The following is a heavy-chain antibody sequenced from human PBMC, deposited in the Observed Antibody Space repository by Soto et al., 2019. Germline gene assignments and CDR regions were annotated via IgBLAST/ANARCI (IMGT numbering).Heavy chain of an antibody. D-gene: IGHD7-27*01. V-gene: IGHV4-59*08. CDR2: IYYSGST. CDR3: ARLAKLTPQTTPFDY. Sequence: SETLSLTCTVSGGSISSYYWSWIRQPPGKGLEWIGYIYYSGSTNYNPSLKSRVPISVDTSKNQFSLKLSSVTAADTAVYYCARLAKLTPQTTPFDYWGQGTLVTVSS. CDR1: GGSISSYY. J-gene: IGHJ4*02.